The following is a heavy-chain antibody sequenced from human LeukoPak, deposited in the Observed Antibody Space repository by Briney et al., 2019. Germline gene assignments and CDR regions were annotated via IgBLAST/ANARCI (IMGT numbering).Heavy chain of an antibody. J-gene: IGHJ5*02. CDR2: IYTSGGT. Sequence: SETLSLTCTVSGGSISSYYWSWIRQPAGKGLEWIGRIYTSGGTNYNPSLKSRVTMSVDTSKNQISLKLSSVSAADTAVYYCARVTPGPNWFDPWGQGTRVIVSS. CDR1: GGSISSYY. CDR3: ARVTPGPNWFDP. D-gene: IGHD3-10*01. V-gene: IGHV4-4*07.